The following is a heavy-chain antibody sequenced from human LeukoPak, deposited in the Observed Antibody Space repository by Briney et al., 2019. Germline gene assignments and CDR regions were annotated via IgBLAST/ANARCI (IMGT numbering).Heavy chain of an antibody. CDR1: GGSISSGSYY. D-gene: IGHD6-13*01. Sequence: PSETLSLTCTVSGGSISSGSYYWSWIRQPAGKGLEWIGYIYYSGSTYYNPSLKSRVTISVDTSKNQFSLKLSSVTAADTAVYYCARWSAAEYYFDYWGQGTVVTVSS. V-gene: IGHV4-61*10. J-gene: IGHJ4*02. CDR3: ARWSAAEYYFDY. CDR2: IYYSGST.